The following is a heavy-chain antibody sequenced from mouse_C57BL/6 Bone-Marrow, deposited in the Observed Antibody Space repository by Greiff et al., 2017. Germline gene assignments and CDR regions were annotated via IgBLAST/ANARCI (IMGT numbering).Heavy chain of an antibody. J-gene: IGHJ2*01. CDR1: GYSFTDYN. Sequence: EVQLVESGPELVKPGASVKISCKASGYSFTDYNMNWVKQSNGKSLEWIGVINPNYGTTSYNQKFKGKATLTVDQSSSTAYMQRNSLTSEDSAVYYCAIKIYDGYYVYCDYWGQGTTLTVSS. D-gene: IGHD2-3*01. V-gene: IGHV1-39*01. CDR3: AIKIYDGYYVYCDY. CDR2: INPNYGTT.